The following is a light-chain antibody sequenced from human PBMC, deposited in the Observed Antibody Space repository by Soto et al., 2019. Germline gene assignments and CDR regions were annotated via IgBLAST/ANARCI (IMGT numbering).Light chain of an antibody. CDR1: QAIRED. CDR3: LQDYTFPYT. J-gene: IGKJ2*01. V-gene: IGKV1-6*01. Sequence: AIQMTQSPSSLSASVGDRVTITCRASQAIREDLSWYQQKPGKAPTVLISAASTLESGVPLRFSGSGSGIDFTLTISSLQPEDVATYYCLQDYTFPYTFGHGTKLEIK. CDR2: AAS.